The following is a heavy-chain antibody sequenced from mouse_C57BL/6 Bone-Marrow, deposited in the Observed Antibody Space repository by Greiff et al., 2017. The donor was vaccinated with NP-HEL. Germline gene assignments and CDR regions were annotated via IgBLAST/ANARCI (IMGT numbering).Heavy chain of an antibody. CDR2: IYPGSGNT. D-gene: IGHD2-3*01. CDR1: GYSFTSYY. J-gene: IGHJ2*01. V-gene: IGHV1-66*01. Sequence: QVQLKESGPELVKPGASVKISCKASGYSFTSYYIHWVKQRPGQGLEWIGWIYPGSGNTKYNEKFKGKATLTADTSSSTAYMQLSSLTSEDSAVYYCLDGYYGYWGQGITLTVSS. CDR3: LDGYYGY.